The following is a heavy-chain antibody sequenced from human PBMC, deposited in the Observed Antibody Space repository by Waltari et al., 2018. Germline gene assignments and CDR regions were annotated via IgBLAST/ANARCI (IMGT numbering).Heavy chain of an antibody. CDR3: ARDRRWGDYYYGMDV. D-gene: IGHD3-16*01. Sequence: GWINTNTGNTTYAQGFTGRFVFSLDTSVSTAYLQISSLKAEDTAVYYCARDRRWGDYYYGMDVWGQGTTVTVSS. J-gene: IGHJ6*02. CDR2: INTNTGNT. V-gene: IGHV7-4-1*02.